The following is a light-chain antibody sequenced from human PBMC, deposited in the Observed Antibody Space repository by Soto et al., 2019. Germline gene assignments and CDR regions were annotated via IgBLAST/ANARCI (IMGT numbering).Light chain of an antibody. J-gene: IGKJ1*01. Sequence: DIQMTQSPSTLSASVGDRVIITCRASQSISSWLAWYQQKPGKAPKLLIYKASSLESGVPSRFSGSGSVTEFTLTISSLQPDDFATYYCQHYNTYSTFGQGTKVEIK. CDR1: QSISSW. CDR2: KAS. V-gene: IGKV1-5*03. CDR3: QHYNTYST.